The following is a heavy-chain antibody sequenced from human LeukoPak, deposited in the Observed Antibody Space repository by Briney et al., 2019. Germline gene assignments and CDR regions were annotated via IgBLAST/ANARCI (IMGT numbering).Heavy chain of an antibody. V-gene: IGHV1-2*02. D-gene: IGHD6-13*01. CDR2: INPNSGGT. CDR3: ARVEVGRIAAAGEGWFDP. J-gene: IGHJ5*02. CDR1: GYTFTGYY. Sequence: GASVKVSCKASGYTFTGYYMHWVRQAPGQGLEWMGWINPNSGGTNYAQKFQGRVTMTRDTSIGTAYMELSRLRSDDTAVYYCARVEVGRIAAAGEGWFDPWGQGTLVTVSS.